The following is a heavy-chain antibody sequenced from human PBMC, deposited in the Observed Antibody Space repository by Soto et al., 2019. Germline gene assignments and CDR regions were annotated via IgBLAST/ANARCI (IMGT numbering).Heavy chain of an antibody. Sequence: QVQLVQSGAEVKKPGASVKVSCKASGYTFTNFGISWVRQAPGQGLEWMGWISAYNGNTNYAHNFQGRVTMTTDTSTSTGYMALRGLRSDDTAVYYCARGATPIDYWGQGTLVTVSS. J-gene: IGHJ4*02. CDR3: ARGATPIDY. V-gene: IGHV1-18*01. CDR1: GYTFTNFG. CDR2: ISAYNGNT. D-gene: IGHD2-15*01.